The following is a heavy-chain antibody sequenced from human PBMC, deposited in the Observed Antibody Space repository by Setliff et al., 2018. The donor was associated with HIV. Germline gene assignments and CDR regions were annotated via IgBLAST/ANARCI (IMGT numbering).Heavy chain of an antibody. V-gene: IGHV4-34*01. CDR3: ATSVSAKENWLDP. D-gene: IGHD6-19*01. Sequence: PSETLSLTCGIYGGSFSDYYWSWIRQTPGKGLEWIGEINHSGSTNYHASLKSRVTISLETSKNQFSLKLSSVTAADTAVYYCATSVSAKENWLDPWGLGTLVTVSS. J-gene: IGHJ5*02. CDR2: INHSGST. CDR1: GGSFSDYY.